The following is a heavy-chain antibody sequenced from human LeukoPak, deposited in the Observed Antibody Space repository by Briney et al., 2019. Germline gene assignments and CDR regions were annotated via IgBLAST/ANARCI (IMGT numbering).Heavy chain of an antibody. D-gene: IGHD2-21*02. CDR2: ISSSSSYI. CDR1: RFTFSSYS. Sequence: GGSLRLSCAASRFTFSSYSMNWVRQAPGKGLEWVSSISSSSSYIYYADSVKGRFTISRDNAKNSLYLQMNSLRAEDTAVYYCANMAVTGDTFFVYWGQGTLVTVSS. CDR3: ANMAVTGDTFFVY. V-gene: IGHV3-21*04. J-gene: IGHJ4*02.